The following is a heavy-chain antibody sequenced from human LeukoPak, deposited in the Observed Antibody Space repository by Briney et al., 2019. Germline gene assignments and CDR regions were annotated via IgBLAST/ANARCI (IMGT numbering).Heavy chain of an antibody. V-gene: IGHV3-33*01. D-gene: IGHD5-24*01. Sequence: GRSLRLSCAASGFTFSSYGMHWVRQAPGKGLEWVAVIWYDGSNKYYADSVKGRFTISRDNPKNTLYLQMNSLRAEDTAVYYCAEMATGYWGQGTLVTFSS. CDR2: IWYDGSNK. CDR3: AEMATGY. CDR1: GFTFSSYG. J-gene: IGHJ4*02.